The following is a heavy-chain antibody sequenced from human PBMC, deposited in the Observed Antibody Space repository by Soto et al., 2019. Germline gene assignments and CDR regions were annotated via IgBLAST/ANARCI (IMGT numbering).Heavy chain of an antibody. J-gene: IGHJ5*02. CDR1: GGSMSTTGSY. CDR3: ARKYCSGGSCYENWFDP. Sequence: PSETLSLTCTVSGGSMSTTGSYWGWVRQPPGKGLEWIGSIYYSGSTNYNPSLKSRVTISVDTSKNQFSLKLSSVTAADTAVYYCARKYCSGGSCYENWFDPWGQGTLVTVSS. CDR2: IYYSGST. V-gene: IGHV4-39*07. D-gene: IGHD2-15*01.